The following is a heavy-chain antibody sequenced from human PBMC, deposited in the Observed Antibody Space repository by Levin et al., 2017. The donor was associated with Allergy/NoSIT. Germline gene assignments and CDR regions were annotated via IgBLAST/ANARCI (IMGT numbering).Heavy chain of an antibody. J-gene: IGHJ6*02. V-gene: IGHV4-59*01. Sequence: GSLRLSCTVSGGSISGYYWSWIRQPPGKGLEWIGYIYYSGSTKYNPSLKSRVTISVDTSKNQFSLKLNSVTAADTAVYYCARDRTITTTGETYFYGMDGWGQGTTVTVSS. CDR2: IYYSGST. D-gene: IGHD7-27*01. CDR3: ARDRTITTTGETYFYGMDG. CDR1: GGSISGYY.